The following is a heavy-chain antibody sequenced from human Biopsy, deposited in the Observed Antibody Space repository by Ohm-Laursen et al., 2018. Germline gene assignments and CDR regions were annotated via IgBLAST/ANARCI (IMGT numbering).Heavy chain of an antibody. V-gene: IGHV4-59*07. J-gene: IGHJ5*01. Sequence: SDTLSLTCSVSGESMGTYYWSWIRQPPGKVMEWIASICYSGTTHKNPSLKSRVTISVDTSQGLLSLDLSSVTAADTAVYYCARVRGGFLEWFDYWGQGTLVTVSS. CDR2: ICYSGTT. CDR3: ARVRGGFLEWFDY. D-gene: IGHD3-3*01. CDR1: GESMGTYY.